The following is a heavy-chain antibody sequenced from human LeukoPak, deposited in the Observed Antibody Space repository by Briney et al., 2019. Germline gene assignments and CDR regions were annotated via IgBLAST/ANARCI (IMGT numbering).Heavy chain of an antibody. CDR3: ARDSYSYGPSFDY. J-gene: IGHJ4*02. V-gene: IGHV4-61*01. CDR1: GDSVNSGSYY. CDR2: IYYSGST. Sequence: KPSETLSLTCTVSGDSVNSGSYYWIWSRQPPGKGLEWIGYIYYSGSTNYNPSLKSRVTISVDTSKNQFSLKLSSVTAADTAVYYCARDSYSYGPSFDYWGQGTLVTVSS. D-gene: IGHD5-18*01.